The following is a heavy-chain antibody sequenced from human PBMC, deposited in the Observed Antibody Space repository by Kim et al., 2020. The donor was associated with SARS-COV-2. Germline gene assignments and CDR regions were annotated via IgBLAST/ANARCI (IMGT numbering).Heavy chain of an antibody. Sequence: GGSLRHSCAASGFTFSSYAMSWVRQAPGKGLEWVSVIYSGGSSTYYADSVKGRFTISRDNSKNTLYLQMNSLRAEDTAVYYCAKGTNDYGDYALGYWGQGTLVTVSS. CDR3: AKGTNDYGDYALGY. V-gene: IGHV3-23*03. J-gene: IGHJ4*02. CDR2: IYSGGSST. D-gene: IGHD4-17*01. CDR1: GFTFSSYA.